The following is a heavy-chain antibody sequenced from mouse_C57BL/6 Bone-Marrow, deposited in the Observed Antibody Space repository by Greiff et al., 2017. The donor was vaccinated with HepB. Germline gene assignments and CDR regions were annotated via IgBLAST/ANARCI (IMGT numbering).Heavy chain of an antibody. J-gene: IGHJ4*01. CDR1: GYTFTSYW. CDR3: ARLGLWYCYSYGSSYHYYAMDY. V-gene: IGHV1-62-3*01. Sequence: QVQLQQPGAELVKPGASVKLSSKASGYTFTSYWMHWVKQRPGRGLEWIGRIDPNSGGTKYNEKFKSKATMTVDKPSSTAYMQLSSLTSEDSAVCYCARLGLWYCYSYGSSYHYYAMDYWGQGTSVTVSS. D-gene: IGHD1-1*01. CDR2: IDPNSGGT.